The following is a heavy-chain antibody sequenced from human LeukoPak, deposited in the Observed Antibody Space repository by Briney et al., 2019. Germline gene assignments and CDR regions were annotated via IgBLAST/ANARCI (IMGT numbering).Heavy chain of an antibody. J-gene: IGHJ4*02. CDR3: ARDLGDFWSGYYKPRFDY. D-gene: IGHD3-3*01. V-gene: IGHV1-69*05. Sequence: ASVKVSCKASGYTFTGYYMHWVRQAPGQGLEWMGGIIPIFGTANYAQKFQGRVTITTDESTSTAYMELSSLRSEDTAVYYCARDLGDFWSGYYKPRFDYWGQGTLVTVSS. CDR2: IIPIFGTA. CDR1: GYTFTGYY.